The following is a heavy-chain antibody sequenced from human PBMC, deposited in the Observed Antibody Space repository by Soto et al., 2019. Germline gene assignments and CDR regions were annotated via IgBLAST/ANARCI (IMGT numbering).Heavy chain of an antibody. Sequence: QRQLQESGSGLVKPSQTLSLTCAVSGGSISSGGYSWSWIRQPPGKGLEWIGYIYHSGSTYYNPSIKSRVTISVDRSKTQFSLKPSSVTAADTAVYYCARVPDDWGQGTTVTVSS. CDR1: GGSISSGGYS. V-gene: IGHV4-30-2*01. CDR2: IYHSGST. J-gene: IGHJ6*02. CDR3: ARVPDD.